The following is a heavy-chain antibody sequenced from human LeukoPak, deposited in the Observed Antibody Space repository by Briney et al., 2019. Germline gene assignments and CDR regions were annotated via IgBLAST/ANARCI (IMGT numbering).Heavy chain of an antibody. CDR3: ARHPRIPLVFDI. J-gene: IGHJ3*02. CDR2: IYYSGST. CDR1: GGSISSYY. Sequence: SETLSLTCTVSGGSISSYYWSWIRQPPGKGLEWIGYIYYSGSTNYNPSLKSRVTISVDTSKNQFSLKLSSVTAADTAVYYCARHPRIPLVFDIWGQGTMVTVSS. V-gene: IGHV4-59*08. D-gene: IGHD2-2*02.